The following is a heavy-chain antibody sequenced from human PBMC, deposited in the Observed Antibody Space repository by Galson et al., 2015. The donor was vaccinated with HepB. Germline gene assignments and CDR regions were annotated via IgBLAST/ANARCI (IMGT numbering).Heavy chain of an antibody. CDR1: GGTFSSYA. CDR2: IIPIFGVA. D-gene: IGHD3-22*01. CDR3: ASPYDSSDFFPCIY. Sequence: SVKVSCKASGGTFSSYAISWVRQAPGQGLEWMGGIIPIFGVANYAQKFQGRVTITADKSTSTAYMELSSLRSEDTAVYYCASPYDSSDFFPCIYWGQGTLVTVSS. J-gene: IGHJ4*02. V-gene: IGHV1-69*10.